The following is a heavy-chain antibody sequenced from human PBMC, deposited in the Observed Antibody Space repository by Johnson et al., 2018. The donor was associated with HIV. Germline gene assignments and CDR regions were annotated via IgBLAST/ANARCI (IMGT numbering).Heavy chain of an antibody. D-gene: IGHD6-13*01. V-gene: IGHV3-9*01. CDR2: ISWNSGSI. CDR3: AKGQGSSRTYAFDI. CDR1: GFTFDDYA. Sequence: VQLVESGGGLVQPGRSLRLSCAASGFTFDDYAMHWVRQAPGKGLEWVSGISWNSGSIGYADSVKGRFTISRDNAKNSLYLQMNSLRAEDTAVYYCAKGQGSSRTYAFDIWGQGTMVTVSS. J-gene: IGHJ3*02.